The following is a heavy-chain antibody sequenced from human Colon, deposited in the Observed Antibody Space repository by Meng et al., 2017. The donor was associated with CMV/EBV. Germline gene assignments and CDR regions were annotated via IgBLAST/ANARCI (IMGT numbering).Heavy chain of an antibody. J-gene: IGHJ3*02. V-gene: IGHV3-11*04. CDR3: ARADQREMATIPDAFDI. CDR1: GFIFSDFY. D-gene: IGHD5-24*01. CDR2: ISGSIITT. Sequence: GESLKISCEASGFIFSDFYMSWIRQAPGKGLEWVAYISGSIITTFHADSVKGRFTISRDNAKNSLYLQMNSLRAEDTAVYYCARADQREMATIPDAFDIWGQGTMVTVSS.